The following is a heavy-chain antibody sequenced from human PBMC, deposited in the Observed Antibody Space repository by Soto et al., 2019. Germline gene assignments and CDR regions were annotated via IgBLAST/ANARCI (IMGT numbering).Heavy chain of an antibody. D-gene: IGHD2-8*01. J-gene: IGHJ4*02. CDR3: ARDRDAYCSKGICPGPYFDY. V-gene: IGHV3-48*02. CDR1: GFTFSTYS. CDR2: ISDNSSVI. Sequence: EVQLVESGGGLVQPGGSLRLSCAASGFTFSTYSINWVRQAPGKGLEWISYISDNSSVIYYADAVKGRFTISRDNAKNSLYLQMNSLRDEDTAVYYCARDRDAYCSKGICPGPYFDYWGQGTLVTVSS.